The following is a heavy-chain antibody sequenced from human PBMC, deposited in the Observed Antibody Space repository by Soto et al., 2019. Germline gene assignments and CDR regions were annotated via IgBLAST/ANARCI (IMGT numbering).Heavy chain of an antibody. CDR2: IGGSDGTT. V-gene: IGHV3-23*01. Sequence: EVQLLESGGGLVQPGESLRLSCAASGFTFSSYAMSWVRQAPGKGLDWVSAIGGSDGTTYYADSVKGRFTISRDNSKSTLYLQMNSLRADDTAIYFCAKRASSNSYPYFCDYWGRGTLVTVSS. J-gene: IGHJ4*02. CDR3: AKRASSNSYPYFCDY. D-gene: IGHD6-13*01. CDR1: GFTFSSYA.